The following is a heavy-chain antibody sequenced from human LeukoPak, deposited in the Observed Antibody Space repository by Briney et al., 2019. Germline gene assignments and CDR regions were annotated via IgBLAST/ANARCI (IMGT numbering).Heavy chain of an antibody. V-gene: IGHV3-48*03. Sequence: GGSLRLSCAASGFTFSSYEMNWVRQAPGKGLEWVSYISSSGSTIYYADSVKGRFTISRDNAKNSLYLQMNSLRAEDTAVYYCARSSIAYYYMHVWGKGTTVTISS. CDR3: ARSSIAYYYMHV. J-gene: IGHJ6*03. CDR2: ISSSGSTI. D-gene: IGHD3-16*02. CDR1: GFTFSSYE.